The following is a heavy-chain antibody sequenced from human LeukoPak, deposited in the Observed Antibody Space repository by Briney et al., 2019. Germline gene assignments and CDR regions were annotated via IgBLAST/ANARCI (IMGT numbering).Heavy chain of an antibody. CDR1: GGSISSYY. Sequence: PSETLSLTCTVSGGSISSYYWSWIRQPPGKGLEWIGSIYYSGSTYYNPSLKSRVTISVDTSKNQFSLKLSSVTAADTAVYYCARFRGITMIVAHFDYWGQGTLVTVSS. CDR2: IYYSGST. J-gene: IGHJ4*02. CDR3: ARFRGITMIVAHFDY. D-gene: IGHD3-22*01. V-gene: IGHV4-39*07.